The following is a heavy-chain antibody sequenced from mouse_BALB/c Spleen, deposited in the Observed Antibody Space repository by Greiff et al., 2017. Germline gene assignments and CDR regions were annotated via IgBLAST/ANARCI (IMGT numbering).Heavy chain of an antibody. CDR3: ASDYDSAMDY. CDR1: GFTFSSFG. CDR2: ISSGSSTI. D-gene: IGHD2-4*01. J-gene: IGHJ4*01. V-gene: IGHV5-17*02. Sequence: DVMLVESGGGLVQPGGSRKLSCAASGFTFSSFGMHWVRQAPEKGLEWVAYISSGSSTIYYADTVKGRFTISRDNPKNTLFLQMTSLRSEDTAMYYCASDYDSAMDYWGQGTSVTVSS.